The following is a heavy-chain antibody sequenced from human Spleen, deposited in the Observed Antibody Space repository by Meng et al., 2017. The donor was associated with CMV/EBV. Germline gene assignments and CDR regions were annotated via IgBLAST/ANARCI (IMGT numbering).Heavy chain of an antibody. V-gene: IGHV3-23*01. CDR2: ISGSGGST. CDR1: FTFSSYA. CDR3: AKVHYYDSSGYYHTGFDY. J-gene: IGHJ4*02. D-gene: IGHD3-22*01. Sequence: FTFSSYAMSWVRQAPGKGLEWVSAISGSGGSTYYADSVKGRFTISRDNSKNTLYLQMNSLIAEDTAVYYCAKVHYYDSSGYYHTGFDYWGQGTLVTVSS.